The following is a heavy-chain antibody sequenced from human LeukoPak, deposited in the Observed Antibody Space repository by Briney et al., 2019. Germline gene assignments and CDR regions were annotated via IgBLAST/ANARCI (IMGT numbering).Heavy chain of an antibody. J-gene: IGHJ4*02. D-gene: IGHD3-10*01. Sequence: SETLSLTCTVSGGSISNYYWSWIRQPPGKGLEGIGYIYYSGSTNYNPSLKSRVTISVDTSKTQFSLKLNSVPAADTAVYYCARQAPRGYFDYWGQGTLVTVSS. V-gene: IGHV4-59*08. CDR3: ARQAPRGYFDY. CDR1: GGSISNYY. CDR2: IYYSGST.